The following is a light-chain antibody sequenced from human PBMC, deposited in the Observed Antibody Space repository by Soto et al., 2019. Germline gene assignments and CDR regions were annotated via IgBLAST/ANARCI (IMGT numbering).Light chain of an antibody. CDR1: NTDIGGYNY. V-gene: IGLV2-14*03. J-gene: IGLJ3*02. CDR3: ASYTSLNTWL. Sequence: QSALTQPASVSGSPGQSITISCTGSNTDIGGYNYLSWYQQHPGRAPRLIIFEVSHRPSGISDRFSASKSANAASLTISGLQAEDEADYYCASYTSLNTWLFGGGTKLTVL. CDR2: EVS.